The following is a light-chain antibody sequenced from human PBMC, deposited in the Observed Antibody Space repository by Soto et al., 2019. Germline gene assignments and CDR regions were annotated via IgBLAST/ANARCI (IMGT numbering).Light chain of an antibody. Sequence: QAVVTQPPSASGSPGQSVTISCTGTSSDVGGYNYVSWYQQHPGKVPKLMIYEVTKRPSGVPDRFSGSKSGNTASLTVSGLQAEDEADYYCSSYAGSDNYVLFGGGTQLTVL. V-gene: IGLV2-8*01. J-gene: IGLJ2*01. CDR3: SSYAGSDNYVL. CDR2: EVT. CDR1: SSDVGGYNY.